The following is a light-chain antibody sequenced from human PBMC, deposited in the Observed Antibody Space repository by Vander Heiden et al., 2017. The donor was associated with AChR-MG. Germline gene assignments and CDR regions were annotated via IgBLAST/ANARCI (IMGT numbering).Light chain of an antibody. CDR3: QQYNLWPPYT. CDR2: GTS. Sequence: THSPATLSVSPGARVTLSCRASEHIGYSLAWDQQNPGRAPRLLMYGTSTRVAGIQDRFSGSRSGTDFTLTISSLQSEDFASYYCQQYNLWPPYTFGQGTKVEN. V-gene: IGKV3-15*01. J-gene: IGKJ1*01. CDR1: EHIGYS.